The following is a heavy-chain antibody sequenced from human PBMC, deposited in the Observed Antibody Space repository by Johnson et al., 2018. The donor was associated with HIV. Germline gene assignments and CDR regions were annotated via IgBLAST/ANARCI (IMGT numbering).Heavy chain of an antibody. CDR1: GFTFSSYA. CDR3: AKTVMVVVPAARGDAFDI. D-gene: IGHD2-2*01. Sequence: QVQLVESGGGVVQPGRSLRLSCAASGFTFSSYAMHWVRQAPDKGLEWLALISYDGYNKYYADSVKGRFTISRDNSQNTLYLQTNSLRTEDTALYYCAKTVMVVVPAARGDAFDIWGQGTMVTVSS. J-gene: IGHJ3*02. V-gene: IGHV3-30-3*02. CDR2: ISYDGYNK.